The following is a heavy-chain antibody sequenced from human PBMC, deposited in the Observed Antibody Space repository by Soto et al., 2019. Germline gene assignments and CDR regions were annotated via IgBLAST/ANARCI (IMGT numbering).Heavy chain of an antibody. CDR3: ARGGSSGWPCYYGMDV. V-gene: IGHV1-2*02. D-gene: IGHD6-19*01. Sequence: ASVKVSCKASGYTFTGYYMHWVRQAPGQGLEWMGWINPNSGGTTYGQKFQGRVTLTRDTSISTDYMELTRLRSDDTAVYYCARGGSSGWPCYYGMDVWGQGTTVTVSS. J-gene: IGHJ6*02. CDR1: GYTFTGYY. CDR2: INPNSGGT.